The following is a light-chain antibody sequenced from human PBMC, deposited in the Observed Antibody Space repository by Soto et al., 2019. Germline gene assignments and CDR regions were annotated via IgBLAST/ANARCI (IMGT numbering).Light chain of an antibody. CDR3: SSYPSSSIPCV. CDR1: SSDVGGYNY. CDR2: EVS. Sequence: QSALTQPASVSGSPGQSITISCTGTSSDVGGYNYVSWYQQHPGKAPKLMVYEVSNRPSGVSNRFSGSKSGNTASLTISGRQADDEADYYCSSYPSSSIPCVFGTGPKVTVL. J-gene: IGLJ1*01. V-gene: IGLV2-14*01.